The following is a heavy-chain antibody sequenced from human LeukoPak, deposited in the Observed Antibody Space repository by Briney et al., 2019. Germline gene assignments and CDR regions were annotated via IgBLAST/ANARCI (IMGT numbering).Heavy chain of an antibody. J-gene: IGHJ3*02. CDR3: VRGRASSGYLDAIDI. D-gene: IGHD3-22*01. Sequence: GGSLRLSCAAFAFTFSNYGMHWVRQAPGRGREWVAVILYDGVNKTYEDSLTGRLTISTDNSKNTMYLQLNSMIADDPTANYCVRGRASSGYLDAIDIWGQGTMVTVSA. CDR1: AFTFSNYG. V-gene: IGHV3-33*01. CDR2: ILYDGVNK.